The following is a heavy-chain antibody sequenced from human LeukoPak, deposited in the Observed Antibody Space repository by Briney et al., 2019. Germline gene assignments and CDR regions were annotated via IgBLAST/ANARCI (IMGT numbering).Heavy chain of an antibody. V-gene: IGHV3-15*01. CDR3: TTEGGVWGYHALDV. J-gene: IGHJ3*01. D-gene: IGHD3-16*01. Sequence: PGGSLRLSCAASGFTFSSYSMNWVRQAPGKGLEWIGRIRSKAKGGTTDYVEPVRGRFTISRDDSKNTLYLQMNGLKTEDTAVYYCTTEGGVWGYHALDVWGQGTMVTVSS. CDR2: IRSKAKGGTT. CDR1: GFTFSSYS.